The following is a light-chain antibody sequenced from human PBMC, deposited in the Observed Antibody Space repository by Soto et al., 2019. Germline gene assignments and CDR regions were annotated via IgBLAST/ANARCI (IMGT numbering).Light chain of an antibody. J-gene: IGLJ2*01. Sequence: QLVLTQSPSASASLGASVKLTCTLSSGHSSYDIAWHQQQPEKGPRYLMRLKSDGSLTKGDGIPDRFSGSSSGAERYLTISSLQSDDEADYYCQTWGTGIQVFGGGTQLTVL. CDR2: LKSDGSL. CDR3: QTWGTGIQV. V-gene: IGLV4-69*02. CDR1: SGHSSYD.